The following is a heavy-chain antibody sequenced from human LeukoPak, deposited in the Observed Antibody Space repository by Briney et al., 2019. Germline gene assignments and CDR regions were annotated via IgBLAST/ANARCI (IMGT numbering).Heavy chain of an antibody. D-gene: IGHD1-26*01. CDR2: ISVYDGGT. Sequence: ASVSVTFKASGYTFTSYGRTWVRQAPGQGLEWMGWISVYDGGTNYAQKLRGRVTMTTDTSTSTAYMELRSLRSDDTAVYYCARGCDIVGTTVDYWGKGIQVTVSS. V-gene: IGHV1-18*01. CDR3: ARGCDIVGTTVDY. CDR1: GYTFTSYG. J-gene: IGHJ4*02.